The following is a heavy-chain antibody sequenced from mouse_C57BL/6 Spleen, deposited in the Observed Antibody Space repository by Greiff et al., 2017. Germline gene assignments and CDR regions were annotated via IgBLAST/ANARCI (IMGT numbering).Heavy chain of an antibody. D-gene: IGHD1-1*01. CDR1: GYTFTDYN. J-gene: IGHJ2*01. CDR2: INPNNGGT. Sequence: VQLQQSGPELVKPGASVKIPCKASGYTFTDYNMDWVKQSHGKSLEWIGDINPNNGGTIYNQKFKGKATLTVDKSSSTAYMELRSLTSEDTAVYYCARRRYYGSSYFDYWGQGTTLTVSS. CDR3: ARRRYYGSSYFDY. V-gene: IGHV1-18*01.